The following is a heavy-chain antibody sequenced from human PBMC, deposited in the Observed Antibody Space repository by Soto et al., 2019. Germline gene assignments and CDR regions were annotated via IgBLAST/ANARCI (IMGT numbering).Heavy chain of an antibody. CDR1: GYTFTDYY. Sequence: QVQLVQSGAEVKKPGASVKVSCKASGYTFTDYYMHWVRPAPGQRLEWMGWINPNSGTTNYSQKFQGWVTMTRDTSITTVYMEVSRLRSDDTAVYYCARVPRGVYYGMDVWGQGTTVTVSS. V-gene: IGHV1-2*04. CDR2: INPNSGTT. D-gene: IGHD3-10*01. CDR3: ARVPRGVYYGMDV. J-gene: IGHJ6*02.